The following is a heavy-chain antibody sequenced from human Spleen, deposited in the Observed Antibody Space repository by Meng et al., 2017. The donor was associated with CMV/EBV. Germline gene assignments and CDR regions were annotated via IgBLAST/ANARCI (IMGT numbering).Heavy chain of an antibody. CDR1: GFIVSTNY. Sequence: GESLKISCAASGFIVSTNYMSWVRQAPGKGLEWVSVIYVDGGTYYADSVKGRFTISRESSKNTLYLQMNSLRAEDTAVYYCARLMFGHWYFDLWGRGTLVTVSS. CDR3: ARLMFGHWYFDL. J-gene: IGHJ2*01. CDR2: IYVDGGT. D-gene: IGHD3-10*02. V-gene: IGHV3-53*01.